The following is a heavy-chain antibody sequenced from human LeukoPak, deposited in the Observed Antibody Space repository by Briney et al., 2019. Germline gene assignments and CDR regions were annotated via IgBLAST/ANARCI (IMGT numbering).Heavy chain of an antibody. CDR1: GYTFTGYY. D-gene: IGHD6-13*01. J-gene: IGHJ4*02. Sequence: WASVKVSCKASGYTFTGYYMHWVRQAPGQGLEWMGWINPNSGGTNYAQKFQGRVTMARDTSISTAYMELSRLRSDDTAVYYCARSPSGPAADDYFDYWGQGTLVTVSS. CDR2: INPNSGGT. V-gene: IGHV1-2*02. CDR3: ARSPSGPAADDYFDY.